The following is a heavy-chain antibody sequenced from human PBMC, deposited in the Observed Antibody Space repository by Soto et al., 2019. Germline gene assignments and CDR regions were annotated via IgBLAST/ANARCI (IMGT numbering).Heavy chain of an antibody. V-gene: IGHV5-51*01. Sequence: PGESLKISCKGSGYSFTSYWIGWVRQMPGKGLEWMGIIYPGDSDTRYSPSFQGQVTISADKSISTAYLQWSSLKASDTAMYYCARQVVVPAATRNWFDPWGQGTLVTVSS. CDR3: ARQVVVPAATRNWFDP. D-gene: IGHD2-2*01. CDR2: IYPGDSDT. J-gene: IGHJ5*02. CDR1: GYSFTSYW.